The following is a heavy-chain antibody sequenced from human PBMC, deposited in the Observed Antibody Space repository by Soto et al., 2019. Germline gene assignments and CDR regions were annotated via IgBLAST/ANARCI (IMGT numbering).Heavy chain of an antibody. CDR2: ISGSGGST. V-gene: IGHV3-23*01. J-gene: IGHJ5*02. D-gene: IGHD1-26*01. Sequence: QPGGSLRLSCAASGFTFSSYAMSWVRQAPGKGLEWVSAISGSGGSTYYADSVKGRFTISRDNSKNTLYLQMNSLRAEDTAVYYCAKDLVGATTVDNWFDPWGQGTLVTVSS. CDR3: AKDLVGATTVDNWFDP. CDR1: GFTFSSYA.